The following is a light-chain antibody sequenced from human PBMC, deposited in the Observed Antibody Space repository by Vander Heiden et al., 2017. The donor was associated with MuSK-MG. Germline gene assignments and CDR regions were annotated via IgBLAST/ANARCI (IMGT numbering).Light chain of an antibody. CDR2: SAS. Sequence: DAQMTQPPSSLCASVGDRVTTTCRARPAISSWLACYQQKPGKAPKLLMYSASCLQRGVPSRFSGSGSGTDFTLPISSLQPADVATYYCQHADSFPLTFGGGTKVEIK. J-gene: IGKJ4*01. CDR1: PAISSW. CDR3: QHADSFPLT. V-gene: IGKV1-12*01.